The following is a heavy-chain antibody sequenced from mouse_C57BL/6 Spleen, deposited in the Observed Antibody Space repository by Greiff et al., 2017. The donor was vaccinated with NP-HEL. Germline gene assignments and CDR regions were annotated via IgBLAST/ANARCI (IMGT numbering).Heavy chain of an antibody. CDR2: IRSKSNNYAT. V-gene: IGHV10-1*01. CDR3: VRHYGSSYDWYFDV. D-gene: IGHD1-1*01. Sequence: EVKVVESGGGLVQPKGSLKLSCAASGFSFNTYAMNWVRQAPGKGLEWVARIRSKSNNYATYYADSVKDRFTISRDDSESMLYLQMNNLKTEDTAMYYCVRHYGSSYDWYFDVWGTGTTVTVSS. CDR1: GFSFNTYA. J-gene: IGHJ1*03.